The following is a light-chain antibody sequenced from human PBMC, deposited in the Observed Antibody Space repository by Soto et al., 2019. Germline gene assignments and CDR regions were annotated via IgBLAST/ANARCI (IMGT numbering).Light chain of an antibody. J-gene: IGLJ2*01. CDR3: AAWDDSLGVV. Sequence: QSVLTQPPSTSGTPGQRVTLSCSGGSSNVGKNYVYWYQQLPGAAPKLVIYRDHHRPSGSPDRLSGSKSGTTASLAISGHLSDDEAEYYCAAWDDSLGVVFGGGTKLTVL. CDR1: SSNVGKNY. V-gene: IGLV1-47*03. CDR2: RDH.